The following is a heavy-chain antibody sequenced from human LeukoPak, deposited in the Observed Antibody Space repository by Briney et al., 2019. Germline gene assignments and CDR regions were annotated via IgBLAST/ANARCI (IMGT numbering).Heavy chain of an antibody. CDR3: ASRPVVGATNAFDI. D-gene: IGHD1-26*01. J-gene: IGHJ3*02. V-gene: IGHV4-4*07. CDR2: IYTSGST. Sequence: SETLSLTCTVSGSMYNYYWSWIRQPAGKGLEWIGRIYTSGSTNYNPSLKSRVTMSVDTSKNQFSLKLSSVTAADTAVYYCASRPVVGATNAFDIWGQGTMVTVSS. CDR1: GSMYNYY.